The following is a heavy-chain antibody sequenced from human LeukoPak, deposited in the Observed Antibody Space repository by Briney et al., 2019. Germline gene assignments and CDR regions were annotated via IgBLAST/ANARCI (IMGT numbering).Heavy chain of an antibody. CDR2: MNPNSGNT. V-gene: IGHV1-8*01. CDR1: GYTFTSYD. J-gene: IGHJ6*02. Sequence: ASVKVSCKASGYTFTSYDINWVRQATGQGLEWMGWMNPNSGNTGYAQKFQGRVTMTRNTSISTAYMELSSLRSEDTAVYYCARDANYYDSSGSSPYYGMDVWGQGTTVTVSS. D-gene: IGHD3-22*01. CDR3: ARDANYYDSSGSSPYYGMDV.